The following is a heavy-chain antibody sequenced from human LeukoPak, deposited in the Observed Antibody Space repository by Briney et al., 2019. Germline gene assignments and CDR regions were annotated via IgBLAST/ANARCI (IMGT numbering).Heavy chain of an antibody. Sequence: ASVKVSCKASGYTFTSYYMHWVRQAPGQGLEWMGIINPSGGSTNYAQKFQGRVTMTRDTSTSTVYMELSSLRSEDTAVYYCAREGEGSRDGYNYVGDYWGQGTLVTVSS. CDR2: INPSGGST. D-gene: IGHD5-24*01. J-gene: IGHJ4*02. CDR3: AREGEGSRDGYNYVGDY. CDR1: GYTFTSYY. V-gene: IGHV1-46*01.